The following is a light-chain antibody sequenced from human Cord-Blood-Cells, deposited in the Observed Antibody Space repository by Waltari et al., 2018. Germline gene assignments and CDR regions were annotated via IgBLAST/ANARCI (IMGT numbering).Light chain of an antibody. J-gene: IGLJ3*02. V-gene: IGLV3-25*02. Sequence: SYELTQPPSVSVSPGQTARITCSGDALPQQYAYWYQQKPGQAPVLVIYNDSERPSGIPERFSGSRSGKTVTLTISGVQAEDEADYYWQSADSSGTPWVFGGGTKLTVL. CDR1: ALPQQY. CDR2: NDS. CDR3: QSADSSGTPWV.